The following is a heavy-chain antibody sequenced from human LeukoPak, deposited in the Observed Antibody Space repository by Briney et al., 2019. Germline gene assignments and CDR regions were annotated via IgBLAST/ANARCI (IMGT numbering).Heavy chain of an antibody. V-gene: IGHV3-30*18. Sequence: GRSPRLSCAASGFTFSSYGMHWVRQAPGKGPEWVAVTSYDGGNIFYADSVKGRFTISRVNSKNTLYLQMNSLRTEDTGVYYCAKGSGGWYQDYFDSWGQGTLVTVSS. CDR1: GFTFSSYG. D-gene: IGHD6-19*01. CDR3: AKGSGGWYQDYFDS. CDR2: TSYDGGNI. J-gene: IGHJ4*02.